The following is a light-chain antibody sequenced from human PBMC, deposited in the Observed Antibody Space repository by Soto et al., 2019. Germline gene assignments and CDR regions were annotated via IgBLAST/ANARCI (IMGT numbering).Light chain of an antibody. CDR2: GAS. Sequence: IVLTQSPGTLSLSPWERATLSCRASQSVTTSYLAWYQRKPGQAPRLLIYGASSRATGIPARVSGSGSGTDFTLTISGLQSEDFAVYYCQQYNNWPQTFGQGTKVDIK. J-gene: IGKJ1*01. CDR3: QQYNNWPQT. CDR1: QSVTTSY. V-gene: IGKV3-20*01.